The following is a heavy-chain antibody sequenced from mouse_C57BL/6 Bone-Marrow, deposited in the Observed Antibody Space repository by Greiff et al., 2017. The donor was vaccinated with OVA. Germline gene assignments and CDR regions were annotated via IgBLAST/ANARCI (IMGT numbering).Heavy chain of an antibody. CDR3: TRGYSNYYAMDY. CDR2: IDPETGGT. D-gene: IGHD2-5*01. J-gene: IGHJ4*01. CDR1: GYTFTDYE. Sequence: VKLQESGAELVRPGASVTLSCKASGYTFTDYEMHWVKQTPVHGLEWIGAIDPETGGTAYNQKFKGKAILTADKSSSTAYMELRSLTSEDSAVHYCTRGYSNYYAMDYWGQGTSVTVSS. V-gene: IGHV1-15*01.